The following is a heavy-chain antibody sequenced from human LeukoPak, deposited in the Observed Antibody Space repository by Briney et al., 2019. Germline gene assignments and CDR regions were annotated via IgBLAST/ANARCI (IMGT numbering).Heavy chain of an antibody. CDR1: GFXFSSYA. Sequence: GGSLRLSCAASGFXFSSYAMSWVRQAPGKGLEWVSGISGSATYYADSVKGRFTISRDNSKNTLFLQMNSLRAEDTAVYYCAKVGSGWYYFDYWGQGTLVTVSS. CDR3: AKVGSGWYYFDY. J-gene: IGHJ4*02. V-gene: IGHV3-23*01. D-gene: IGHD6-19*01. CDR2: ISGSAT.